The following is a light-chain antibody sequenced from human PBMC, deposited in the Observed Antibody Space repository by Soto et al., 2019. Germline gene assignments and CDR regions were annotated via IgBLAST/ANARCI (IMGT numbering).Light chain of an antibody. V-gene: IGLV2-14*01. CDR1: SNDVGANNY. Sequence: HSALTQPASVSGSPGQSITISCTGTSNDVGANNYVSWYQRHPDKAPKILIYEAVNRPSGVSHRFSGSKSGNTASLTISGLQAEDEAEYFCISYTISTSLAFGGGTKLTVL. CDR2: EAV. CDR3: ISYTISTSLA. J-gene: IGLJ2*01.